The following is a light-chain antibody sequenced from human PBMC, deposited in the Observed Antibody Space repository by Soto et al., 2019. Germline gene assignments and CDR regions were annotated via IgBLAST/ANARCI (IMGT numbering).Light chain of an antibody. V-gene: IGLV2-11*01. CDR1: SSDVGGYNY. CDR3: CSYAGSYTYV. J-gene: IGLJ1*01. CDR2: DVN. Sequence: QSALTQPRSVSGSPGQSVTISCTGTSSDVGGYNYVSWYQQHPGKAPKVMIYDVNKRPSGVPDRFSGSKSGNTASLTISGLQAEYEADYYCCSYAGSYTYVFGTGTKVTVL.